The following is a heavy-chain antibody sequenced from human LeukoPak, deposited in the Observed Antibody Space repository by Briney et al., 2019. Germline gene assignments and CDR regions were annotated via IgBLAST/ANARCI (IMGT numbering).Heavy chain of an antibody. CDR2: ITTSSSYM. Sequence: PGGSLRLSCAASGFTFSAYNMNWVRRTPGKGLEWVSSITTSSSYMFYADSVRGRFTISRDNAKNSLYLQMNSLRAEDTAVYYCAKDASALWFGDLSYYFDNWGQGTLVTVSS. V-gene: IGHV3-21*01. D-gene: IGHD3-10*01. CDR3: AKDASALWFGDLSYYFDN. J-gene: IGHJ4*02. CDR1: GFTFSAYN.